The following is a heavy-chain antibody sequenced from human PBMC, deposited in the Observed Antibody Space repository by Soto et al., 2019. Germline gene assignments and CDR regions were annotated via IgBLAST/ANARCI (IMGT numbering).Heavy chain of an antibody. J-gene: IGHJ6*02. CDR2: IYYSGST. CDR1: GGSISSYY. Sequence: TLSLTCTVSGGSISSYYWSWIRQPPGKGLEWIGYIYYSGSTNYNPSLKSRVTISVDTSKNQFSLKLSSVTAADTAVYYCARGFRLELRHYYGMDVWGQGTTVTVSS. D-gene: IGHD1-7*01. CDR3: ARGFRLELRHYYGMDV. V-gene: IGHV4-59*01.